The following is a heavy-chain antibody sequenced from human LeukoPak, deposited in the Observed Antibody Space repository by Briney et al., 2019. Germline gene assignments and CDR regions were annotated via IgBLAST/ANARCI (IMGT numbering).Heavy chain of an antibody. J-gene: IGHJ6*02. D-gene: IGHD2-2*01. CDR1: GGSFSGYY. CDR3: ARVAYCSSTSCQPAGGMDV. CDR2: INHSGST. Sequence: SETLSLTCAVYGGSFSGYYWSWIRRPPGKGLEWIGEINHSGSTNYNPSLKSRVTISVDTSKNQFSLKLSSVTAADTAVYYCARVAYCSSTSCQPAGGMDVRGQGTTVTVSS. V-gene: IGHV4-34*01.